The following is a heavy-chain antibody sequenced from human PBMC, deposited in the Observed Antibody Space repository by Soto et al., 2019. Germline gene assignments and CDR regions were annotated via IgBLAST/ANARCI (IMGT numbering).Heavy chain of an antibody. CDR3: ASRIAVAGYYDY. D-gene: IGHD6-19*01. Sequence: SVKVSYRSPGATVNSSAIGCVRQAPGQGLEWMGGIIPIFGTANYAQKFQGRVTITADESTSTAYMELSSLRSEDTAVYYCASRIAVAGYYDYWGQGTLVRVSS. V-gene: IGHV1-69*01. CDR1: GATVNSSA. CDR2: IIPIFGTA. J-gene: IGHJ4*02.